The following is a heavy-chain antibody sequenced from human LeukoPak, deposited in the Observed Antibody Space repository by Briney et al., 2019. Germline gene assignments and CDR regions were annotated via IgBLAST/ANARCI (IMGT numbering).Heavy chain of an antibody. D-gene: IGHD3-10*01. CDR2: INPNSGGT. V-gene: IGHV1-2*02. Sequence: GASVKVSCKASGYTFTGYYMHWVRQAPGQGLEWMGWINPNSGGTNYAQKFQGRVTMTRDTSISTAYMELSRLRSDDTAVYYCARILWFGELSLGYWGQGTLVTVSS. J-gene: IGHJ4*02. CDR3: ARILWFGELSLGY. CDR1: GYTFTGYY.